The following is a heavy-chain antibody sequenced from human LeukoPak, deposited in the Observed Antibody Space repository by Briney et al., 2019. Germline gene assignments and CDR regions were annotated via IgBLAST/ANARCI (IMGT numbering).Heavy chain of an antibody. D-gene: IGHD2-15*01. Sequence: SETLSLTCTVSGGSISSYYWSWIRQPPGKGLEWIGYIYYSGSTNYNPSLKSRVTISVDTSKNQFSLKLSSVTAADTAVYYCARGIVVVAQLGYYYYYMDVWGKGTTVTISS. J-gene: IGHJ6*03. V-gene: IGHV4-59*01. CDR3: ARGIVVVAQLGYYYYYMDV. CDR1: GGSISSYY. CDR2: IYYSGST.